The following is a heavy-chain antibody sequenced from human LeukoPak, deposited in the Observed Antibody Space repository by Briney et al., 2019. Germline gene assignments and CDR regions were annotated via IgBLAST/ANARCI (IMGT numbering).Heavy chain of an antibody. Sequence: SETLSLTCPVPGGSISSYYWSWIRQPPGKGLEWIGYIYYSVSTNNNPSLKSRVTISVDTSKTQHSLKLSSVTAADTAVYYCAREGNDFSAPFQHWGQGTLVTVYS. J-gene: IGHJ1*01. CDR3: AREGNDFSAPFQH. CDR1: GGSISSYY. V-gene: IGHV4-59*01. CDR2: IYYSVST. D-gene: IGHD3-3*01.